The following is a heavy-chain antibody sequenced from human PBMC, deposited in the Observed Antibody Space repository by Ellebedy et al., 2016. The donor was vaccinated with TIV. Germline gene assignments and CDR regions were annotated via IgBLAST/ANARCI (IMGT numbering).Heavy chain of an antibody. Sequence: PGGSLRLSCAASGFTLSTHWMSWVRQAPGKGLEWVANINQHGGDIHYVDSVKGRFTISRDNAKNSLYLQMNSLRAEDTAMYYCARELLGTEVDGSGFCDYWGQGALVTVSS. CDR1: GFTLSTHW. CDR3: ARELLGTEVDGSGFCDY. J-gene: IGHJ4*02. CDR2: INQHGGDI. V-gene: IGHV3-7*01. D-gene: IGHD6-19*01.